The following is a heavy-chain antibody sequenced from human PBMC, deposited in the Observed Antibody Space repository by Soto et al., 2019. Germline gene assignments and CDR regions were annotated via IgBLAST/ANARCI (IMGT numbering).Heavy chain of an antibody. J-gene: IGHJ3*02. CDR1: GGSISSGGYY. CDR3: ARDFYGSGRGDAFDI. CDR2: IYYSGST. V-gene: IGHV4-31*03. Sequence: PSETLSLTCTVSGGSISSGGYYWSWIRQHPGKGLEWIGYIYYSGSTYYNPSLKSRVTISVDTSKNQFSLKLSSVTAADTAVYYCARDFYGSGRGDAFDIWGQGTMVTVSS. D-gene: IGHD3-10*01.